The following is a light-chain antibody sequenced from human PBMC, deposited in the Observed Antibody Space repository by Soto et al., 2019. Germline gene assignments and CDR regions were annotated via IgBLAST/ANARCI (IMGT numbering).Light chain of an antibody. CDR2: AAS. Sequence: DIQMTQSPSSLSASVGDRVTITCRASQSISSYLNWYQQKPEKAPKLLIYAASSLQSGVPSRFSGSGSGTDFTLTISSLQPEDFATYYCQQNYSTRTFGQGTKLEIK. J-gene: IGKJ2*01. CDR3: QQNYSTRT. CDR1: QSISSY. V-gene: IGKV1-39*01.